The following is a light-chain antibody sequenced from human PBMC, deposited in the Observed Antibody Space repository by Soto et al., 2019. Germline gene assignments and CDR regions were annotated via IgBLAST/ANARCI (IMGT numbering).Light chain of an antibody. Sequence: EIVVTQSPGTVSLSPGERATLSCRASQSVSSSYLAWYQQKPGQAPRLLIYGASSRATGVPDRFSGSGSGTDFTLTISRLEPEEGAVYYCQQYGSSLRWTFGPGTKV. J-gene: IGKJ1*01. CDR3: QQYGSSLRWT. CDR1: QSVSSSY. V-gene: IGKV3-20*01. CDR2: GAS.